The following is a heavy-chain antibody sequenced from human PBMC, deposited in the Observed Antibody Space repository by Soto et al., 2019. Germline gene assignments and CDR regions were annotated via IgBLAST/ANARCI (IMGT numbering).Heavy chain of an antibody. CDR1: GYTLTELS. V-gene: IGHV1-24*01. CDR3: AGQFKLGYCSGGSCYGNNWFDP. Sequence: ASVKVSCKVSGYTLTELSMHWVRQAPGKGLKWMRGFDPEDGEKIYAQKLQGRVTMTEDTSTDTAYMELSSLRSEDTAVYYCAGQFKLGYCSGGSCYGNNWFDPWGQGTLVTVSS. CDR2: FDPEDGEK. D-gene: IGHD2-15*01. J-gene: IGHJ5*02.